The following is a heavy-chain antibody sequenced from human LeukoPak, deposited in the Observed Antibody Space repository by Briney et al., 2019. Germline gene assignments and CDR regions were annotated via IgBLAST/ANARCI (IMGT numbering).Heavy chain of an antibody. CDR2: INPNSGGT. D-gene: IGHD2-21*01. CDR1: GYTFTGYY. Sequence: ASVKVSCKASGYTFTGYYMHWVRQAPGQGLEWMGWINPNSGGTNYAQKFQGRVTMTRDTSISTAYMELSRLRSDDTAVYYCARVSPVVVIANFDYWGQGTLVTVSS. CDR3: ARVSPVVVIANFDY. J-gene: IGHJ4*02. V-gene: IGHV1-2*02.